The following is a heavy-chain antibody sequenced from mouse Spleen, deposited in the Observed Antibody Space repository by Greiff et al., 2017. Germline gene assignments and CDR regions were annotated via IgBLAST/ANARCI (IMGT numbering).Heavy chain of an antibody. CDR1: GFSLTSYG. J-gene: IGHJ3*01. D-gene: IGHD2-1*01. CDR2: IWSGGST. CDR3: ARNLYGNYVVFAY. V-gene: IGHV2-2*01. Sequence: VQLVESGPGLVQPSQSLSITCTVSGFSLTSYGVHWVRQSPGKGLEWLGVIWSGGSTDYNAAFISRLSISKDNSKSQVFFKMNSLQADDTAIYYCARNLYGNYVVFAYWGQGTLVTVSA.